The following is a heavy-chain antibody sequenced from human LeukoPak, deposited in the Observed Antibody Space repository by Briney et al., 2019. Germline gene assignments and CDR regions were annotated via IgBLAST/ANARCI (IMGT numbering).Heavy chain of an antibody. Sequence: SETLSLTCTVSGGSVSSGSYYWSWIRQPPGKGLEWIGYIYYSGSTNYNPSPKSRVTISVDTSKNQFSLKLSSVTAADTAVYYCARVRTGTTSGTDYWGQGTLVTVSS. J-gene: IGHJ4*02. V-gene: IGHV4-61*01. CDR1: GGSVSSGSYY. D-gene: IGHD1-7*01. CDR3: ARVRTGTTSGTDY. CDR2: IYYSGST.